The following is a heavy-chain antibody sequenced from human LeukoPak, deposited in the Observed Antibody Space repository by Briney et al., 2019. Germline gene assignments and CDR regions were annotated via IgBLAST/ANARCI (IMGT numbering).Heavy chain of an antibody. CDR3: ARVVGAILTGESNDY. CDR2: INPNSGGT. V-gene: IGHV1-2*02. CDR1: GYTFTGYY. J-gene: IGHJ4*02. Sequence: ASVKVSCKASGYTFTGYYMHWVRQAPGQGLEWMGWINPNSGGTNHAQKFQGRVTMTRDTSISTAYMELSRLRSDDTAVYYCARVVGAILTGESNDYWGQGTLVTVSS. D-gene: IGHD3-9*01.